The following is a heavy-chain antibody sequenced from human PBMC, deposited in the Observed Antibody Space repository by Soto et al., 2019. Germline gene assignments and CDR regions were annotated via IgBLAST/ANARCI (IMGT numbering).Heavy chain of an antibody. V-gene: IGHV3-23*01. CDR1: GFTFSSYA. D-gene: IGHD2-2*01. J-gene: IGHJ4*02. CDR2: ISGSGGST. CDR3: AKDLAGKDIVGVPAAMPGY. Sequence: GGSLRLSCAASGFTFSSYAMSWVRQAPGKGLEWVSAISGSGGSTYYADSVKGRFTISRDNSKNTLYLQMNSLRAEDTAVYYCAKDLAGKDIVGVPAAMPGYWGQGTLVTVSS.